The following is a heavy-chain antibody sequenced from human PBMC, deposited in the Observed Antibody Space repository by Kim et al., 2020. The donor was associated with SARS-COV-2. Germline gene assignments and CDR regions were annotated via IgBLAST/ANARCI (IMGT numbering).Heavy chain of an antibody. J-gene: IGHJ6*02. CDR3: AKGRVANYYYGMDV. Sequence: GGSLRLSCAASGFTFDDYAMHWVRQAPGKGLEWVSGISWNSGSIGYADSVKGRFTISRDNAKNSLYLQMNSLRAEDTALYYCAKGRVANYYYGMDVWGQG. CDR2: ISWNSGSI. CDR1: GFTFDDYA. V-gene: IGHV3-9*01.